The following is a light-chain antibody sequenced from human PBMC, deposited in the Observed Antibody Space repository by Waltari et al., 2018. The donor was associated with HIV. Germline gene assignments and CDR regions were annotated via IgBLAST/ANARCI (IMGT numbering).Light chain of an antibody. J-gene: IGLJ3*02. CDR2: DNI. CDR3: QSYDNSLSAWV. Sequence: QSVLTQPPSVSGAPGQRVTISCTGSRSNLGLCYDVQLYQQLPGTAPQPLVYDNINRPSGVPDRFSCSKSGISASLAITALQDEDEDNYYCQSYDNSLSAWVFGGGTKVTVL. CDR1: RSNLGLCYD. V-gene: IGLV1-40*01.